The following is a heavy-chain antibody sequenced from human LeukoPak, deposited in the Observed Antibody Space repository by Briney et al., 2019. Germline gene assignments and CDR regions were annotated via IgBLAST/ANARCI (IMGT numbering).Heavy chain of an antibody. CDR2: ISSSSSYI. CDR3: ARDEGSGYYGY. D-gene: IGHD3-22*01. Sequence: GGSLRLSCAASGFTFSSDSMNWVRQAPGKGLEWVSSISSSSSYIYYADSVKGRFTISRDNAKNSLYLQMNSLRAEDTAVYYCARDEGSGYYGYWGQGTLVTVSS. V-gene: IGHV3-21*01. CDR1: GFTFSSDS. J-gene: IGHJ4*02.